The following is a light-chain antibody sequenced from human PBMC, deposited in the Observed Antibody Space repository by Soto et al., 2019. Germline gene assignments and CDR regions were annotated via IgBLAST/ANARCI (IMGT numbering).Light chain of an antibody. Sequence: QSVLTQPASVSGSPGQSITISCTGTSSDVGGYNYVSWYQQHPGKAPKLMIYDVSTRPSGVSTRFSGSKSGNTASLTISGLQAEDEADYYCSSYTSPSGVVFGGGTKLTVL. J-gene: IGLJ2*01. V-gene: IGLV2-14*01. CDR1: SSDVGGYNY. CDR3: SSYTSPSGVV. CDR2: DVS.